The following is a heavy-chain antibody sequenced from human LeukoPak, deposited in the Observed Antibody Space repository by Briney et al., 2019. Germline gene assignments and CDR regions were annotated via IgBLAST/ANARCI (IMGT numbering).Heavy chain of an antibody. Sequence: GGSLRLSCAASGFTFSSYAMSWVRQAPGKGLEWVPAISGSGGSTYYADSVKGRFTISRDNSKNTLYLQMNSLRAEDTAVYYCAKDLYTPRGSISWLEPNWFDPWGQGTLVTVSS. D-gene: IGHD6-13*01. J-gene: IGHJ5*02. CDR1: GFTFSSYA. V-gene: IGHV3-23*01. CDR3: AKDLYTPRGSISWLEPNWFDP. CDR2: ISGSGGST.